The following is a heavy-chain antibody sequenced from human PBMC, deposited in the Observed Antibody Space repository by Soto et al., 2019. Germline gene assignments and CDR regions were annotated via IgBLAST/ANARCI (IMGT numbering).Heavy chain of an antibody. J-gene: IGHJ6*02. CDR1: GDSVSSNSAS. D-gene: IGHD2-2*01. V-gene: IGHV6-1*01. Sequence: SQPLSLTCAISGDSVSSNSASWNCIRQSPSRGLEWLGRTYYRSKWYNDYAVSVKSRITINPDTSKNQFSLQLNSVTPEDTAVYYCARVVVSPPICSSTSCYGSGMDVWGQRTTVTVSS. CDR3: ARVVVSPPICSSTSCYGSGMDV. CDR2: TYYRSKWYN.